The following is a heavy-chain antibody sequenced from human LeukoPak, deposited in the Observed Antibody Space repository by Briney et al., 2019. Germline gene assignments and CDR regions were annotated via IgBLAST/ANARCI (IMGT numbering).Heavy chain of an antibody. D-gene: IGHD1-26*01. CDR2: MNPNSGNT. V-gene: IGHV1-8*01. J-gene: IGHJ4*02. Sequence: GASVKVSCKASGYTFTSYDINWVRQATGQGLEWMGWMNPNSGNTGYAQKFQGRVTMTRNTSISTAYMELSSLRSEDTAGYYCAREGGLNSGSYGRGFDYWGQGTLVTVSS. CDR3: AREGGLNSGSYGRGFDY. CDR1: GYTFTSYD.